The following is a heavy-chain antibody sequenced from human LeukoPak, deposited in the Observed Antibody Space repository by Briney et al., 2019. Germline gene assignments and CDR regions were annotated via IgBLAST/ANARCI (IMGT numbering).Heavy chain of an antibody. D-gene: IGHD3-16*02. J-gene: IGHJ5*02. CDR2: IYCSGST. CDR1: GGSISSYY. CDR3: ARVMITFGGVIRT. Sequence: SETLSLTCTVSGGSISSYYWSWIRQPPGKGLEWIGSIYCSGSTYYNPSLKSRVTISVDTSKNQFSLKLSSVTAADTAVYYCARVMITFGGVIRTWGQGTLVTVSS. V-gene: IGHV4-59*12.